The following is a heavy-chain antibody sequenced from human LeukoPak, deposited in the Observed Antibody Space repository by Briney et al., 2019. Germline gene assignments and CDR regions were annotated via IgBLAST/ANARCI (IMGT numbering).Heavy chain of an antibody. Sequence: ASVKVSCKTSGNSFTSYYIHWVRQAPGQGLEWMGIINPSGSNTTYAQRFQGRLTMTRDTSTSTVYMELGSLRSEDTAVYYCARGRYYYYMDVWGKGTTVTVSS. CDR3: ARGRYYYYMDV. V-gene: IGHV1-46*01. CDR2: INPSGSNT. CDR1: GNSFTSYY. J-gene: IGHJ6*03.